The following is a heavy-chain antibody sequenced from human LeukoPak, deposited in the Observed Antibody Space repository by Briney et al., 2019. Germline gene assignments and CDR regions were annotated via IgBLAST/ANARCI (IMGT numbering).Heavy chain of an antibody. D-gene: IGHD3-22*01. CDR1: GFTFSSYA. J-gene: IGHJ4*02. V-gene: IGHV3-23*01. Sequence: GGSLRLSCAASGFTFSSYAMSWVRQAPGKGLEWVSAISGSGGSTYYADSVKGRFTISRDNSKNTLYLQMNSLRAEDAAVYYCAKDSPMIPDTFDYWGQRTLVTVSS. CDR3: AKDSPMIPDTFDY. CDR2: ISGSGGST.